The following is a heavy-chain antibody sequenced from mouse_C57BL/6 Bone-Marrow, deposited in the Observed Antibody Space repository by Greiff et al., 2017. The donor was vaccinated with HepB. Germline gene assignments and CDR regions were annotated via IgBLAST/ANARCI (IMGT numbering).Heavy chain of an antibody. CDR3: ASKNAMDY. CDR1: GYTFTSYG. V-gene: IGHV1-81*01. CDR2: IYPRSGDT. J-gene: IGHJ4*01. Sequence: VKLQQSGAELARPGASVKLSCKASGYTFTSYGISWVKQRTGQGLEWIGEIYPRSGDTYYNEKFKGKATLTADKSSSTAYMELRSLTSEDSAVYFCASKNAMDYWGQGTSVTVSS.